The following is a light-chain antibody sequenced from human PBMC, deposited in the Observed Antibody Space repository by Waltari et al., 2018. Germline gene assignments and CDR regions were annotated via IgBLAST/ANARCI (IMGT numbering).Light chain of an antibody. CDR2: WAS. CDR3: QQHYGVLWT. CDR1: QSLLYSSNNKND. Sequence: IVMTQSPDSLAVSLGERATINCKSSQSLLYSSNNKNDLAWYQQEPGQPPQLLIYWASTREAGVPDRFSGSGSGTDFTLTISTLQAEDVAVYYCQQHYGVLWTFGQGTKVEI. J-gene: IGKJ1*01. V-gene: IGKV4-1*01.